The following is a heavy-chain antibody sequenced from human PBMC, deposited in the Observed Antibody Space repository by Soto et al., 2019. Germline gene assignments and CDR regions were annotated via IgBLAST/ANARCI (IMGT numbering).Heavy chain of an antibody. CDR3: ARDPFPSLHLGELSLDPFDI. CDR1: GFTFSSYS. D-gene: IGHD3-16*01. V-gene: IGHV3-21*01. J-gene: IGHJ3*02. Sequence: EVQLVESGGGLVKPGGSLRLSCAASGFTFSSYSMNWVRQAPGKGLEWVSSISSSSSYIYYADSVKGRFTISRDNAKNSLYLQMNSLRAEDTAVFYCARDPFPSLHLGELSLDPFDIWGQGTMVTVSS. CDR2: ISSSSSYI.